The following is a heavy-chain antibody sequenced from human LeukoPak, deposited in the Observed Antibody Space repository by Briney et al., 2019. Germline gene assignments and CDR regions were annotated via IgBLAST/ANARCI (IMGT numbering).Heavy chain of an antibody. CDR3: ARDRAGAQSWVALDP. CDR2: IYGDGTT. J-gene: IGHJ5*02. Sequence: GGSLRLSCAASGFAVSNDYMAWVRQAPGRGLEWVSLIYGDGTTFYTDSVKGRFTISRDNFKNTLYLQMSSLRPEDTALYYCARDRAGAQSWVALDPWGQGTLVTVSS. CDR1: GFAVSNDY. V-gene: IGHV3-66*02. D-gene: IGHD3-10*01.